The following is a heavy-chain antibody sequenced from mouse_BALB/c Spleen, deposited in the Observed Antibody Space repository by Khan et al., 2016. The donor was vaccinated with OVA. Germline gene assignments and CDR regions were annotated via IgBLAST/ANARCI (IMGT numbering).Heavy chain of an antibody. D-gene: IGHD4-1*01. Sequence: EVELVESGGDLVKPGGSLKLSCAASGFTFSSYSMSWVRQIPDKGLEWVATMSSGGDYTYYTDSVKGRFTITRDKAKNTLYLQMSSLKSEDTAMYYCASHLTGAFAYWGKGTLVTVSA. CDR2: MSSGGDYT. CDR3: ASHLTGAFAY. V-gene: IGHV5-6*01. J-gene: IGHJ3*01. CDR1: GFTFSSYS.